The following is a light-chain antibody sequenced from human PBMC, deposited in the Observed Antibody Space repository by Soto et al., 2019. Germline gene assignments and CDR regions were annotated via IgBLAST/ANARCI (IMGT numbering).Light chain of an antibody. CDR2: GAS. Sequence: EIVLTQSPGTLSLSPGERATLSCRASQSVSSSYLAWYQQKPGQAPRLLIYGASSRATGIPDRFSGSGSGTDFTLTSIRLEPEAFAVYYCQQYGSSPCTFGQGTKVEIK. J-gene: IGKJ1*01. CDR3: QQYGSSPCT. V-gene: IGKV3-20*01. CDR1: QSVSSSY.